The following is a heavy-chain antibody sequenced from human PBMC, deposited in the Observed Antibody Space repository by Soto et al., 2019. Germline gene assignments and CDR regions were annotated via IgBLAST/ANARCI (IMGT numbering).Heavy chain of an antibody. CDR3: ATLRWELPPRYYYYYYGMDV. V-gene: IGHV1-69*13. J-gene: IGHJ6*02. CDR2: IIPIFGTA. CDR1: GGTFSSYA. Sequence: SVKVSCKASGGTFSSYAISWVRQAPGQGLEWMGGIIPIFGTANYAQEFQGRVTITADESTSTAYMELSSLRSEDTAVYYCATLRWELPPRYYYYYYGMDVWGQGTTVTVSS. D-gene: IGHD1-26*01.